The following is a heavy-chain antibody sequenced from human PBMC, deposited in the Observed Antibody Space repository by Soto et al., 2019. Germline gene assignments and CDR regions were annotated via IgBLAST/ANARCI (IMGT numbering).Heavy chain of an antibody. J-gene: IGHJ5*02. CDR1: GYTFTSYG. V-gene: IGHV1-18*01. D-gene: IGHD2-15*01. Sequence: QVQLVQSGAEVKKPGASVKVSCKASGYTFTSYGISWVRQAPGQGLEWMGWISAYNGNTNYAQKLQGRVTMTTDTSTRTAYMELRSLRSDDTAVYYCARDPHIVVVVAASPNNWFDPWGQGTLVTVSS. CDR3: ARDPHIVVVVAASPNNWFDP. CDR2: ISAYNGNT.